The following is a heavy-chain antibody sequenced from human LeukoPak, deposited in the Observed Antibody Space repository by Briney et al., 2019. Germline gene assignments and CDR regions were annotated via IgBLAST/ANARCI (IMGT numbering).Heavy chain of an antibody. CDR2: IYYSGST. CDR3: ASRPIQRSFRGFDP. CDR1: GGSISSSSYY. V-gene: IGHV4-39*01. D-gene: IGHD5-18*01. Sequence: SETLPLTCTVSGGSISSSSYYWGWIRQPPGKGLEWIGSIYYSGSTYYNPSLKSRVTISVDTSKNQFSLKLSSVTAADTAVYYRASRPIQRSFRGFDPWGQETLVTVPS. J-gene: IGHJ5*02.